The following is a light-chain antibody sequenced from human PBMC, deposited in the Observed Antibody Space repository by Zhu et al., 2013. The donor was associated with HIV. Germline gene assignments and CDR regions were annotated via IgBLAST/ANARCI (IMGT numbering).Light chain of an antibody. Sequence: EIVLTQSPGTLSLSPGERATLSCRASQSVSSNYLAWYQQRPGQAPRLLIFGASSRATGIPDRFRGSGSGTDFTLTISSLQPEDVATYYCQKYNSAPRTFGQGTKVEIK. J-gene: IGKJ1*01. CDR2: GAS. V-gene: IGKV3-20*01. CDR1: QSVSSNY. CDR3: QKYNSAPRT.